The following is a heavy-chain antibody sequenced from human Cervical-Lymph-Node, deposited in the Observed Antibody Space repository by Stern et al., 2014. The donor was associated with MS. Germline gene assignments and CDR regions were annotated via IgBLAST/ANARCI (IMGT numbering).Heavy chain of an antibody. CDR1: GGSISSGGHY. D-gene: IGHD1-1*01. J-gene: IGHJ4*02. CDR2: IYYTGST. CDR3: ARDKNGNAEYYFDC. Sequence: QVQLQESGPGLVKPSQTLSLTCTVSGGSISSGGHYWSWFRQHPGKGLEWIGYIYYTGSTYYNPSLESRVTISVDTSENQFSLKLSSVTAADTAVYYCARDKNGNAEYYFDCWGQGTLVTVSS. V-gene: IGHV4-31*03.